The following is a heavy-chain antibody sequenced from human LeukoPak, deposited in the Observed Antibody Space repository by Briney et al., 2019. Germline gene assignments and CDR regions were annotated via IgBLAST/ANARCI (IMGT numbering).Heavy chain of an antibody. CDR3: ARGSRDGYNELHFDY. Sequence: SETLSLTCTVSNDSISSYYWSWIRQPPGKGLEWIGYIYYSGSTNYNPSLKSRVTISVDTSKNQFSLKLSSVTAADTAVYYCARGSRDGYNELHFDYWGQGTLVTVSS. V-gene: IGHV4-59*01. CDR1: NDSISSYY. J-gene: IGHJ4*02. D-gene: IGHD5-24*01. CDR2: IYYSGST.